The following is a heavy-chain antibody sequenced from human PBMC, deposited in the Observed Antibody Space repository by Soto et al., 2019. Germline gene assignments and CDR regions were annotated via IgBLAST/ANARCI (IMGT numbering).Heavy chain of an antibody. D-gene: IGHD4-17*01. CDR2: IIPKFGTT. Sequence: QVQLVQSGAEVKKPGSSVKVSCKASGGSFSTYGINWVRLAPGQGLEWMGGIIPKFGTTNYAQKCRGRVTITADEATNTAYMELNYLRSEDTAVYFCARELDPYYGGKSLSLDYWGQGTLVTVSS. CDR1: GGSFSTYG. CDR3: ARELDPYYGGKSLSLDY. J-gene: IGHJ4*02. V-gene: IGHV1-69*13.